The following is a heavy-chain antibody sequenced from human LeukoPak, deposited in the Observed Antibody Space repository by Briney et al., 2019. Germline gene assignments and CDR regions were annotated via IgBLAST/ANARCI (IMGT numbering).Heavy chain of an antibody. CDR2: IYHSGST. J-gene: IGHJ5*02. CDR1: GYSISSGYY. D-gene: IGHD4-11*01. Sequence: SETLSLTCAVSGYSISSGYYWGWIRQPPGKGLEWIGSIYHSGSTYYNPSLKSRVTISVDTSKNQFSLKLSSVTAADTAVYYCASFPYVTTVPARPPWGQGTLVTVSS. CDR3: ASFPYVTTVPARPP. V-gene: IGHV4-38-2*01.